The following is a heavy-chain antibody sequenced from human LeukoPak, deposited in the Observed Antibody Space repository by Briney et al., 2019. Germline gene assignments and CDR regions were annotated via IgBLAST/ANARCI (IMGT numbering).Heavy chain of an antibody. CDR1: GFMFRNYA. CDR3: ATGVAAMDY. Sequence: GGSLRLSCAAAGFMFRNYAMSWVRQAPGKGLEWVANIKQDGSEKYYVDSVKGRFTISRDNAKNSLYLQMNSLRAEDTAVYYWATGVAAMDYWGQGTLVTVSS. D-gene: IGHD2-2*01. V-gene: IGHV3-7*01. J-gene: IGHJ4*02. CDR2: IKQDGSEK.